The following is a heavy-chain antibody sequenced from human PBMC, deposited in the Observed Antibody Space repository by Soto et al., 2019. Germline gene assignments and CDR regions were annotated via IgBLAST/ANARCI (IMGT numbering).Heavy chain of an antibody. D-gene: IGHD3-10*01. V-gene: IGHV3-73*02. Sequence: EVQLVESGGGLVQPGGSLKLSCAASGFRVTDSAMDWVRQAAGKGLAWVGRIRSKGNIHATTYGESVKGRFSISRDESQNMVYLQMNSLKIEDTAVYYCARQQGYVYGSNSLDDWGQGTLVTVSS. CDR3: ARQQGYVYGSNSLDD. J-gene: IGHJ4*02. CDR2: IRSKGNIHAT. CDR1: GFRVTDSA.